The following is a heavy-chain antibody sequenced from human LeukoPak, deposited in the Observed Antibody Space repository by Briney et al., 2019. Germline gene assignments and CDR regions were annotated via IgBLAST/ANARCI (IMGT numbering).Heavy chain of an antibody. CDR1: GFTFSNYW. CDR2: INLDGSGT. Sequence: GGSLRLSRAASGFTFSNYWMHWVRQAPGKGLVWVSRINLDGSGTTYADSVKGRFTFSRDIAKNTLYLQMNSLRAEDTAVYYCARTSSWYGGDFDLWGRGTLVTVSS. D-gene: IGHD6-13*01. CDR3: ARTSSWYGGDFDL. V-gene: IGHV3-74*01. J-gene: IGHJ2*01.